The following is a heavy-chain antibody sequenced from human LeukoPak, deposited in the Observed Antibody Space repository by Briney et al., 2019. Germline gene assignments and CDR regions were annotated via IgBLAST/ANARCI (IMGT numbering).Heavy chain of an antibody. J-gene: IGHJ5*02. CDR2: INAGNGNT. Sequence: ASVKVSCKASGYTFTSYAMHWVRQAPGQRLEWMGWINAGNGNTKYSQKFQGRVTITRDTSASTAYMELSSLRSEDTAVYYCATGGIVGASVWFDPWGQGTLVTVSS. CDR1: GYTFTSYA. CDR3: ATGGIVGASVWFDP. D-gene: IGHD1-26*01. V-gene: IGHV1-3*01.